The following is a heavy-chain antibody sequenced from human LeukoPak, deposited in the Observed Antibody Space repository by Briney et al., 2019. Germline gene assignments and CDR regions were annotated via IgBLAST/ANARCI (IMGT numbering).Heavy chain of an antibody. CDR3: ALVSSSWYTHGY. CDR2: ISSSGSTI. D-gene: IGHD6-13*01. J-gene: IGHJ4*02. V-gene: IGHV3-48*03. CDR1: GFTFSSYA. Sequence: GGSLRLSCAASGFTFSSYAMSWVRQAPGKGLEWVSYISSSGSTIYYADSVKGRFTISRDNAKNSLYLQMNSLRAEDTAVYYCALVSSSWYTHGYWGQGTLVTVSS.